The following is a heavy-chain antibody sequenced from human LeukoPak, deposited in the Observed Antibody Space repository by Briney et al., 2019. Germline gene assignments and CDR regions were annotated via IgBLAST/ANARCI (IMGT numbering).Heavy chain of an antibody. CDR1: GGSISTYY. CDR2: IYYSGST. J-gene: IGHJ6*04. CDR3: VRDYPGTGYYYGLDV. D-gene: IGHD1-7*01. Sequence: SETLSLTCNVSGGSISTYYWTWLRQPPGKGLEWIGYIYYSGSTNYNPSLKSRVTISVDTSMNHFSLKLSSVTAADPAVYYCVRDYPGTGYYYGLDVWGKGTTVTVSS. V-gene: IGHV4-59*01.